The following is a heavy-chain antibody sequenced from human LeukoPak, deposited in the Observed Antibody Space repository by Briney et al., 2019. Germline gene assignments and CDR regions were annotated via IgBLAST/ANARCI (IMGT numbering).Heavy chain of an antibody. J-gene: IGHJ4*02. Sequence: GASVKVSCKASGYTFTSYGVNWVRQAPGQGLEWMGWISAYNGHTNYAQKLQGRVTMTTDTSTSTLYMELRSLRSDDTAVYYCARDHPGYCSGGSCPLHDYWGQGTLVTVSS. D-gene: IGHD2-15*01. CDR1: GYTFTSYG. V-gene: IGHV1-18*01. CDR2: ISAYNGHT. CDR3: ARDHPGYCSGGSCPLHDY.